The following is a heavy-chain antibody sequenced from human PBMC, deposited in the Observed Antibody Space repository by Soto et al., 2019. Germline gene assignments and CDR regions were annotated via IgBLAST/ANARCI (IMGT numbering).Heavy chain of an antibody. V-gene: IGHV1-46*03. J-gene: IGHJ2*01. CDR1: GYTFTSNY. Sequence: QVHLVQSGAEVKKPGASVKLSCKASGYTFTSNYLYWVRQAPGQGLEWMGIINPSDGSSTYARNFQGRVTMTRDTSTSTVYMEVTILRSEDTALYHCARGSSNWLWYFDLWGRGTLVTVSS. CDR2: INPSDGSS. D-gene: IGHD6-13*01. CDR3: ARGSSNWLWYFDL.